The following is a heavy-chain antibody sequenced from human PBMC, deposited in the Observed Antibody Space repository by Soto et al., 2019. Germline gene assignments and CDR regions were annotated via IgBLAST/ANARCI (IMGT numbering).Heavy chain of an antibody. Sequence: SETLSLTCAVSAGSISSYYWSWIRQPPGKGLEWIGYIYYSGSTKYNPSLKSRVTISLGTSKNQFSLRLTSVTAADTAVYYCARGVGEDCSNGVCYRTRNFYFDYWGQGTLVTVSS. CDR3: ARGVGEDCSNGVCYRTRNFYFDY. D-gene: IGHD2-8*01. CDR1: AGSISSYY. V-gene: IGHV4-59*01. CDR2: IYYSGST. J-gene: IGHJ4*02.